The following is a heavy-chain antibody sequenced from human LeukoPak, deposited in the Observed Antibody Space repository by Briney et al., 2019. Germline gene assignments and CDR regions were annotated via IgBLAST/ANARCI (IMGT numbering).Heavy chain of an antibody. D-gene: IGHD3-22*01. CDR2: INPNSGGT. V-gene: IGHV1-2*06. Sequence: ASVTVSCKASGYTFTGYYMHWVRQAPGQGLEWMGRINPNSGGTNYAQKFQGRVTMTRDTSISTAYMELSRLRSDDTAVYYCARVSHYYDSSGYYSRHVDYWGQGTLVTVSS. CDR1: GYTFTGYY. J-gene: IGHJ4*02. CDR3: ARVSHYYDSSGYYSRHVDY.